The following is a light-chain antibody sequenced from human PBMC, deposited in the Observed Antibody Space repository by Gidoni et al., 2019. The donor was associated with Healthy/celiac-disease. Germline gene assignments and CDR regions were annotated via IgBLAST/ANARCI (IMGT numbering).Light chain of an antibody. Sequence: DIQMSTRPSSLSASVVDIVTITCRARQGIRNDLGWYQQKPGKAPKRLIYAASSLQSGVRSRLSGSGSGTEFTVTSSSLQPEDFATYDCRQHNSYRWTCGQGTKVEIK. V-gene: IGKV1-17*01. CDR2: AAS. CDR3: RQHNSYRWT. CDR1: QGIRND. J-gene: IGKJ1*01.